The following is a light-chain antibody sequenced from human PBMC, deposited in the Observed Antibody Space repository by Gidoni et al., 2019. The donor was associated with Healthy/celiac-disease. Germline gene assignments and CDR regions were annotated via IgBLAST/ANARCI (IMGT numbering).Light chain of an antibody. V-gene: IGKV4-1*01. CDR3: QHYYSLLT. J-gene: IGKJ4*01. CDR2: WAS. Sequence: DIVMTQSPDSLAVSLGERATINCKSSQSVLYSSNNKNYLAWYQQKPGQPPKLLIYWASTRESGVPARFSGSGSGTDFTLTISSLQAEDVAVYYCQHYYSLLTFGGGTKVEIK. CDR1: QSVLYSSNNKNY.